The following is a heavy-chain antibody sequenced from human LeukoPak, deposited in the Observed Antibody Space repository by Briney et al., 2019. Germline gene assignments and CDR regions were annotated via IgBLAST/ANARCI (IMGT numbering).Heavy chain of an antibody. J-gene: IGHJ6*02. Sequence: ASVKVSCKASGYTFTGYYMHWVRQAPGQGLEWMGWINPNSGGTNYAQKFQGRATMTRDTSISTAYMELSRLRSDDTAVYYCARVYRDSSGWYGDYYYGMDVWGQGTTVTVSS. CDR2: INPNSGGT. V-gene: IGHV1-2*02. D-gene: IGHD6-19*01. CDR3: ARVYRDSSGWYGDYYYGMDV. CDR1: GYTFTGYY.